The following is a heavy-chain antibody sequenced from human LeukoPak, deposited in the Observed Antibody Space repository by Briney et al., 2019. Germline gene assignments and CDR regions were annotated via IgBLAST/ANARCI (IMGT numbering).Heavy chain of an antibody. CDR1: GFAFSSNA. Sequence: GGSLRLSCAASGFAFSSNAMSWVRQAPGKGLEWVSAISGSGGSTYYADSVKGRFTISRDNSKNTLYLQMNSLRAEDTAVYYCARGHYDYYYYGMDVWGQGTTVTVSS. V-gene: IGHV3-23*01. CDR2: ISGSGGST. D-gene: IGHD3-16*01. CDR3: ARGHYDYYYYGMDV. J-gene: IGHJ6*02.